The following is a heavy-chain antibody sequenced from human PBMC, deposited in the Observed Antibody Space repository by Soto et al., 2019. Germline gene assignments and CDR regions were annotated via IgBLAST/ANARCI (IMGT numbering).Heavy chain of an antibody. CDR2: IYSSGST. CDR1: GGSINNYY. V-gene: IGHV4-59*12. J-gene: IGHJ4*02. CDR3: ARTPPGVAATPFAF. D-gene: IGHD2-15*01. Sequence: SETLSLTCTVCGGSINNYYWSWIRKNTGKGLQWIGYIYSSGSTNYTPSLKSRVTISVDTSKSQLSLKLSSVTAADTAVYSCARTPPGVAATPFAFWAQGTLVTVSS.